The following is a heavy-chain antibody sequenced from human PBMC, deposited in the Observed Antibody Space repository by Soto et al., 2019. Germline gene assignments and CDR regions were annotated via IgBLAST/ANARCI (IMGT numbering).Heavy chain of an antibody. CDR1: GGTFSSYA. V-gene: IGHV1-69*01. D-gene: IGHD3-10*01. Sequence: QVQLVQSGAEVKKPGSSVKVSCKASGGTFSSYAISWVRQAPGQGLEWMGGIIPIFGKANYAQKFQGRVTITGDESTSTAYMELSSLRSEDTAVYYCARGGRGYYGSGSYDYWGQGTLVTVSS. CDR3: ARGGRGYYGSGSYDY. J-gene: IGHJ4*02. CDR2: IIPIFGKA.